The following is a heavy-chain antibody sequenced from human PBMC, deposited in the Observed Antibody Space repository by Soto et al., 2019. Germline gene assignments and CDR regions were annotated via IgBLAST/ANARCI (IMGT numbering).Heavy chain of an antibody. D-gene: IGHD3-16*01. V-gene: IGHV3-72*01. J-gene: IGHJ4*02. CDR3: VRTRGGEGDFDY. CDR2: SRNKANSYTT. Sequence: EVQLVESGGGLVQPGGSLRLSCAASGFIFRDHYMDWVRQAPGKGLEWVGRSRNKANSYTTEYAASVKGRFTISRDDSKNSLYLVMNSLKTEDTAVYYCVRTRGGEGDFDYWGQGTLVTVSS. CDR1: GFIFRDHY.